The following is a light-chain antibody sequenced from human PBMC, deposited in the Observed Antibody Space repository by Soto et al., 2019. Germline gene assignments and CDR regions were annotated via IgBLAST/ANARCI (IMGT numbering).Light chain of an antibody. CDR1: QSVSSSY. Sequence: EIVLTQSPGTLSLSPGERATLSCRASQSVSSSYLAWYQQKPGQAPRLLIYGASSRATGIPDRFSGSGSGTDFTLTIIRLEPEDFAVYYCQQYGSSSLTFGQGTKVEIK. V-gene: IGKV3-20*01. CDR2: GAS. CDR3: QQYGSSSLT. J-gene: IGKJ1*01.